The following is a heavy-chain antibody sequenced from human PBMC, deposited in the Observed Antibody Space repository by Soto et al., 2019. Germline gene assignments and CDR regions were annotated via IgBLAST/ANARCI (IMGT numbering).Heavy chain of an antibody. J-gene: IGHJ4*02. D-gene: IGHD3-22*01. CDR3: ASARGYDSRGFDY. CDR1: GFTFSSYA. CDR2: ISYDGSNK. V-gene: IGHV3-30-3*01. Sequence: GGSLRLSCAASGFTFSSYAMHWVRQAPGKGLEWVAVISYDGSNKYYADSVKGRFTISRDNSKNTLYLQMNSLRAEDTAVYYCASARGYDSRGFDYWGQGTLVTVSS.